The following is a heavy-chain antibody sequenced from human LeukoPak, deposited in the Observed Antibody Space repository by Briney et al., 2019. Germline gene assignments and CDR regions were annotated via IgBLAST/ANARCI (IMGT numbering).Heavy chain of an antibody. Sequence: PSETLSLTCAVYGGSFSGYYWSWIRQVPGKGLEWLGEINQSGRTNYNPSLKSRVTLSVDTSKNQISLNLSFVTATDTAVYYCARGWFGFWHNGYADDNAFDVWGPGTMVTVSS. CDR1: GGSFSGYY. CDR3: ARGWFGFWHNGYADDNAFDV. D-gene: IGHD2-2*01. V-gene: IGHV4-34*01. CDR2: INQSGRT. J-gene: IGHJ3*01.